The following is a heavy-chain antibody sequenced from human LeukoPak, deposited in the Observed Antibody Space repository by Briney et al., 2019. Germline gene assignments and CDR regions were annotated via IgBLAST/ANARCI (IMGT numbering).Heavy chain of an antibody. CDR2: ISSSSSYI. Sequence: PGGSLRLSCAASGFTFSSYSMNWVRQAPGKGLEWVSCISSSSSYICYADSLKGRFTVSRDNAKNSLYLQMNSLRAEDTAVYYCARDKYNSGGDGDFDYWGQGTLVTVSS. CDR3: ARDKYNSGGDGDFDY. J-gene: IGHJ4*02. CDR1: GFTFSSYS. D-gene: IGHD6-19*01. V-gene: IGHV3-21*01.